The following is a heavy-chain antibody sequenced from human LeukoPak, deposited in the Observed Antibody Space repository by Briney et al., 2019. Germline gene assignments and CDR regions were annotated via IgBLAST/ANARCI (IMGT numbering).Heavy chain of an antibody. J-gene: IGHJ4*02. CDR2: IYYSGST. CDR3: ARGEGNVLDY. V-gene: IGHV4-59*01. D-gene: IGHD4-23*01. Sequence: SETLSLTCTVSGGSISSYYWSWIRQPPGKGLEWIGCIYYSGSTNYNPSLKSRVTISVDTSKNQFSLKLSSVTAADTAVYYCARGEGNVLDYWGQGTLVTVSS. CDR1: GGSISSYY.